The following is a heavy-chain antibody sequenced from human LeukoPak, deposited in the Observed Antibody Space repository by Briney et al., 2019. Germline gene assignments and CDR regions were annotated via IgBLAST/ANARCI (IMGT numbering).Heavy chain of an antibody. Sequence: ASVKVSCKASGYTFTDVYMHWVRQAPGQGLEWMGWINPDSGFTNYAQKFQGRVTMTRDTSISTAYVEVRSLRSDDTAVYYCAPTPEAYTSNWNVWGQGTLVTVSS. CDR2: INPDSGFT. D-gene: IGHD1-1*01. J-gene: IGHJ4*02. CDR1: GYTFTDVY. CDR3: APTPEAYTSNWNV. V-gene: IGHV1-2*02.